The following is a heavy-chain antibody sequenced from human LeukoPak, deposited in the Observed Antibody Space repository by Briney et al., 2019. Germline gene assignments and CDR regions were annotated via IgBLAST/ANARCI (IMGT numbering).Heavy chain of an antibody. CDR3: AKVRTYFYHGLDV. CDR2: ISGSGGST. Sequence: PGGSLRLSCAASGFTFSSYAMSWVRQAPGRVLEWVSAISGSGGSTYYADSVKGRFTISRDNPKNTLFLQVNSLRAEDTAVYYCAKVRTYFYHGLDVWGQGTTVTVSS. V-gene: IGHV3-23*01. CDR1: GFTFSSYA. D-gene: IGHD1-14*01. J-gene: IGHJ6*02.